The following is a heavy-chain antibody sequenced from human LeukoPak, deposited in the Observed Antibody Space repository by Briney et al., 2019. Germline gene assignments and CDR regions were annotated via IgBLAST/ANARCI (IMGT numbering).Heavy chain of an antibody. CDR1: GFTFSSYA. J-gene: IGHJ4*02. CDR3: ARDRGIFGVVLDY. V-gene: IGHV3-23*01. Sequence: GGSLRLSCAASGFTFSSYAMSWVRQAPGKGLEWVSAISGSGGSTYYADSVKGRFTISRDNSKNTLYLQMNSLRAEDTAVYYCARDRGIFGVVLDYWGQGTLVTVSS. CDR2: ISGSGGST. D-gene: IGHD3-3*01.